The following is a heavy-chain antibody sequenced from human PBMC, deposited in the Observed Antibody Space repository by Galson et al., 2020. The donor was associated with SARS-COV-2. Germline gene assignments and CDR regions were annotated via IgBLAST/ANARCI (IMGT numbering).Heavy chain of an antibody. V-gene: IGHV3-30*18. CDR1: GFTFSSYG. D-gene: IGHD4-17*01. Sequence: GESLKISCAASGFTFSSYGMHWVRQAPGQGLEWVAVISYDGSNKYYADSVKGRFTISRDNSKNTLYLQMNSLRAEDTAVYYCAKEVMTTVVTPMWCYYYYMDVGGKGTTVTISS. J-gene: IGHJ6*03. CDR3: AKEVMTTVVTPMWCYYYYMDV. CDR2: ISYDGSNK.